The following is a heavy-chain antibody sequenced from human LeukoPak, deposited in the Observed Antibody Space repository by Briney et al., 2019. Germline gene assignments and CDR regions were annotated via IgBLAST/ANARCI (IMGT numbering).Heavy chain of an antibody. CDR1: GFTFSSYA. V-gene: IGHV3-30-3*01. Sequence: TGGSLRLSCAASGFTFSSYAMHWVRQAPGKGLEWVAVISYDGSNKYYADSVKGRFTISRDNSKNTLYLQMNSLRAEDTAVYYCAKGRTYSGSYYYFDYWGQGTLVTVSS. CDR3: AKGRTYSGSYYYFDY. CDR2: ISYDGSNK. D-gene: IGHD1-26*01. J-gene: IGHJ4*02.